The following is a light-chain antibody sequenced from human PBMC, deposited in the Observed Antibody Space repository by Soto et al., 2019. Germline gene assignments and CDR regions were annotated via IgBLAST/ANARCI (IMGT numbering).Light chain of an antibody. Sequence: QSVLTQPASVSVSPGQSITISCTGSTSDVGAYNYVSWYKHHLGQAPQLMIYEVSNRPSGVSNRFSGSKSGNTASLTISGLQADDEGDYYCSSKTSSSSPFVFGTGTKVTVL. J-gene: IGLJ1*01. CDR2: EVS. CDR1: TSDVGAYNY. CDR3: SSKTSSSSPFV. V-gene: IGLV2-14*01.